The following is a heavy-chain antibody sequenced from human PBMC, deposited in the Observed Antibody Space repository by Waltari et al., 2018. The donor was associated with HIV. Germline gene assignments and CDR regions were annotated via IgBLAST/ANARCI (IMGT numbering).Heavy chain of an antibody. D-gene: IGHD4-17*01. CDR3: ARLRDYGDYGHYDF. CDR2: IHHSGNV. J-gene: IGHJ4*02. V-gene: IGHV4-4*02. CDR1: GGSIKSSKW. Sequence: QVRLQESGPGLVRPSGTLFLTCGVTGGSIKSSKWWSWVRQPPGKGLEWIGDIHHSGNVNYNLSLKSRVAFSVDRSKNHFSLNLTSVTTADTATYFCARLRDYGDYGHYDFWGRGTLVVVSP.